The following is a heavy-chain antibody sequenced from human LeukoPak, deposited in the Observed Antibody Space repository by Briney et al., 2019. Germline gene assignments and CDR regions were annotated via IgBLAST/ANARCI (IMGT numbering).Heavy chain of an antibody. J-gene: IGHJ5*02. V-gene: IGHV3-48*01. CDR1: GFTFSTYN. CDR3: ARRPPTGAALDH. Sequence: PGGSLRLSCAASGFTFSTYNMNWVRQAPGKGLEWVSYISSSTSTINYADSVKGRFTISRDNANDSLFLQMNSLRVDDTAIYYCARRPPTGAALDHWGQGTRVTVSS. CDR2: ISSSTSTI. D-gene: IGHD6-6*01.